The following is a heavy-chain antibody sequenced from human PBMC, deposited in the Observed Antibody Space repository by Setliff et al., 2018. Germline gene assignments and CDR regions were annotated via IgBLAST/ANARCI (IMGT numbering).Heavy chain of an antibody. CDR2: ISAYNGNI. D-gene: IGHD2-2*01. CDR3: VRAPPTVVIPPGRAFFDP. Sequence: ASVKVSCKASGYTFTSYGVSWVRQAPGQGLEWMGWISAYNGNINYAQKFQGRVTMITDTYTSTANMELRSLRSDDTAVYYCVRAPPTVVIPPGRAFFDPWGQGTLVTVSS. J-gene: IGHJ5*02. CDR1: GYTFTSYG. V-gene: IGHV1-18*01.